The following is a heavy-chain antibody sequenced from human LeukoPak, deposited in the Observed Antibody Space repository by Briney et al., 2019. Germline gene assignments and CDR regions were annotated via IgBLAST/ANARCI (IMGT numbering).Heavy chain of an antibody. CDR3: ARRYFDY. Sequence: GGSLRLSCAASGFTFSDYWLSWVRQAPGKGLEWVANIKQDGSEKHYVDSVKGRFTISRDNAKNSLFLQMNSLRVEGTAVYYCARRYFDYWGQGTLVTVSS. CDR2: IKQDGSEK. J-gene: IGHJ4*02. CDR1: GFTFSDYW. V-gene: IGHV3-7*01.